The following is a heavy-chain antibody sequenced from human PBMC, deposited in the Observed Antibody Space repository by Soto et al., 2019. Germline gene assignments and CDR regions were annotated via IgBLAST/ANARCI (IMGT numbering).Heavy chain of an antibody. D-gene: IGHD5-18*01. Sequence: QVQLVQSGAEVKKPGSSVKVSCKASGGTFSSYTISWVRQAPGQGLEWMGRIIPILGIANYAQKFQGRVTITADKSTXTAYMELSSLRSEDTAVYYCARDPMATAGDYYFDYWGQGTLVTVSS. V-gene: IGHV1-69*08. CDR3: ARDPMATAGDYYFDY. CDR1: GGTFSSYT. J-gene: IGHJ4*02. CDR2: IIPILGIA.